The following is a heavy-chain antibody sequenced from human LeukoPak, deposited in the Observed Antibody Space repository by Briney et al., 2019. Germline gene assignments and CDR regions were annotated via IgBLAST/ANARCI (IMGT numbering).Heavy chain of an antibody. CDR2: IIPIFGIA. CDR1: GGTFSSYA. Sequence: SVKVSCKASGGTFSSYAISWVRQAPGQGLEWMGRIIPIFGIANFAQKFQGRVTITADKSTSTAYMELSSLRSEDTAVYYCSSPSNCSSTSCYCDAFDIWGQGTMVTVSS. D-gene: IGHD2-2*01. J-gene: IGHJ3*02. CDR3: SSPSNCSSTSCYCDAFDI. V-gene: IGHV1-69*04.